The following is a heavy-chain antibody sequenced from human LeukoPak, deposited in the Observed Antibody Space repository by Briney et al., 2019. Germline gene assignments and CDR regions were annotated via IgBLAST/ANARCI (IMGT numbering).Heavy chain of an antibody. D-gene: IGHD1-14*01. Sequence: SQTLSLTCAISGDTVSNKRSAWNWIRQSPSRGLEWLGRTYYRSKWYNDYAVSVKSRITINPDTSKNQFSLQLNSVSPEDTAVYYCARVNSWTEEPDTGFDYWGQGILVTVSS. CDR3: ARVNSWTEEPDTGFDY. CDR1: GDTVSNKRSA. V-gene: IGHV6-1*01. CDR2: TYYRSKWYN. J-gene: IGHJ4*02.